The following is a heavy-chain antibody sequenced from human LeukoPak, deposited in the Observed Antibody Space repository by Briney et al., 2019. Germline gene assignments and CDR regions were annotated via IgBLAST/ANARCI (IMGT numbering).Heavy chain of an antibody. D-gene: IGHD3-10*01. V-gene: IGHV1-46*01. CDR3: ARDSLPHYYTSGSQNPADY. CDR2: INPSGGST. J-gene: IGHJ4*02. Sequence: ASVKVSCKASGYTLTSYRIQWVRQAPGQGLKWMGVINPSGGSTSYTQKFQGRVTMTRDTSTSTVYMELSSLTSEDTAVYYCARDSLPHYYTSGSQNPADYWGQGTLVTVSS. CDR1: GYTLTSYR.